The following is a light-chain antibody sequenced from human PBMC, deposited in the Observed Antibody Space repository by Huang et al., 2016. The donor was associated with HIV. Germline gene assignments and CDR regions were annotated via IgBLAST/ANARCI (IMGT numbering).Light chain of an antibody. V-gene: IGKV3-15*01. CDR3: QQYYNWPIT. CDR2: AAS. J-gene: IGKJ5*01. Sequence: EIVLTQSPATLSVSPGERAALSCRASQSVSSLLAWYQQNPGLPPRLLIYAASTRATGLPARFSGSGSGTEFTLTISSLQSEDFAVYYCQQYYNWPITFGQGTRLEIK. CDR1: QSVSSL.